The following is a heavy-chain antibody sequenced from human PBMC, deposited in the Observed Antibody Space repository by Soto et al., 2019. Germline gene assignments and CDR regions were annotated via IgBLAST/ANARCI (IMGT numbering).Heavy chain of an antibody. CDR3: ARVGIVATMVRNDYYYYGMDV. J-gene: IGHJ6*02. D-gene: IGHD5-12*01. Sequence: PGGSLRLSCAVSGFTFSSYCIHWVRQAPDKGLEWEAVIWYDGSNKYYADSVKGRFTITRDNSKNTMYLQMNSLRAEDTAVYYCARVGIVATMVRNDYYYYGMDVWGQGTMVTVSS. CDR1: GFTFSSYC. V-gene: IGHV3-33*01. CDR2: IWYDGSNK.